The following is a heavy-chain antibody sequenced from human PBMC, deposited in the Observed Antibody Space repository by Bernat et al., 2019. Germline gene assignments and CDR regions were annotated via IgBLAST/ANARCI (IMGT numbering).Heavy chain of an antibody. CDR1: GFTFSTYW. Sequence: EVRLVESGGGLVQPGGSLRLSCAASGFTFSTYWMSWVRQAPGKGLEWVAAIKGDGREKSYLDSVTDRFIISRDNAKNSLYLQMNSVKVEDTAVYYCATYNDGTGDYFDNWGQGTLVTVSS. CDR2: IKGDGREK. J-gene: IGHJ4*02. CDR3: ATYNDGTGDYFDN. D-gene: IGHD1-14*01. V-gene: IGHV3-7*01.